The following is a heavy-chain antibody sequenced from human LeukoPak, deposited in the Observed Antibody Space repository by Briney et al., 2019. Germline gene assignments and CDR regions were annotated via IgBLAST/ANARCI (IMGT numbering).Heavy chain of an antibody. Sequence: GGSLRLSCAACGFTFSSYSMRWVRQAPGEGGEWVSSISSSRSNIYYAHSVKGRFTISRDKAKNSLYLQMNSLRAEDTAVYYCARVFRRSSGLFDYWGWGPLALVS. CDR3: ARVFRRSSGLFDY. CDR2: ISSSRSNI. J-gene: IGHJ4*02. V-gene: IGHV3-21*01. CDR1: GFTFSSYS. D-gene: IGHD6-25*01.